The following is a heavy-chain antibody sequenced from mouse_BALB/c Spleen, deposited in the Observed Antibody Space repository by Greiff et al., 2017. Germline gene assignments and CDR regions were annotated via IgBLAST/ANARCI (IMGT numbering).Heavy chain of an antibody. CDR2: IDPENGDT. CDR3: NAGTTVGFDY. CDR1: GFNIKDYY. J-gene: IGHJ2*01. D-gene: IGHD1-1*01. V-gene: IGHV14-4*02. Sequence: EVMLVESGAELVRSGASVKLSCTASGFNIKDYYMHWVKQRPEQGLEWIGWIDPENGDTEYAPKFQGKATMTADTSSNTAYLQLSSLTSEDTAVYYCNAGTTVGFDYWGQGTTLTVAS.